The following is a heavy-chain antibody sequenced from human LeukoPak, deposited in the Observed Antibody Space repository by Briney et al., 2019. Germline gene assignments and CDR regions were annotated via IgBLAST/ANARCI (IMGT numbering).Heavy chain of an antibody. CDR2: INHSGRT. CDR3: ARDPTTVVTLTYYFDF. D-gene: IGHD4-23*01. J-gene: IGHJ4*02. CDR1: GGSFFGSH. Sequence: SETLSLTCAVSGGSFFGSHWNWIRQSPEKELEWIGEINHSGRTNYNPSLKSRVTISVDTSKSQFFLKLTSVTAADTAVYYCARDPTTVVTLTYYFDFWGQGTLVTVSA. V-gene: IGHV4-34*01.